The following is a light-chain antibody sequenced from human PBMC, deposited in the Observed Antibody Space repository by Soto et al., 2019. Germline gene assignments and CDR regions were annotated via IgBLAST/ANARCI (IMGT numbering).Light chain of an antibody. Sequence: QSALTQPASVSGSPGQSISISCTGTSSDIGAYNYVSWYRQHPGEAPKLIIYEVTHRPSGISSRSSGSKSGNTASLTISGLQAEDEADYYCSSYASDITHVFGGGTKVTVL. J-gene: IGLJ3*02. CDR3: SSYASDITHV. CDR2: EVT. V-gene: IGLV2-14*01. CDR1: SSDIGAYNY.